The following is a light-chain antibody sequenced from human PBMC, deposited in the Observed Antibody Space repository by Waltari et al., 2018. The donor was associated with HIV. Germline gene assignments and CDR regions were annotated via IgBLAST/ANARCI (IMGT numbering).Light chain of an antibody. CDR2: AAS. Sequence: DVQLTQSPSFLSASVGDRVTITCRAGQDISSYLAWYQQRPGKAPKLLIYAASTLQSGVPSRFSGSGSGTTFTLTISSLQPEDFATYYCQQLNAYLTWMFGQGTKLEI. J-gene: IGKJ1*01. CDR1: QDISSY. CDR3: QQLNAYLTWM. V-gene: IGKV1-9*01.